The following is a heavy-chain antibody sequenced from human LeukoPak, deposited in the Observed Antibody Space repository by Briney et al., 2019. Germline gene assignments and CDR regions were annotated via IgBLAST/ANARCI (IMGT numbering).Heavy chain of an antibody. CDR3: AKWAQGYSSNWFDP. CDR1: GFTVSSNY. J-gene: IGHJ5*02. CDR2: IYSGGST. V-gene: IGHV3-53*01. D-gene: IGHD1-26*01. Sequence: GGSLRLSCAASGFTVSSNYMSWVRQAPGKGLEWVSVIYSGGSTYYADSVKGRFTISRDNSKNTLYLQMNSLRAEDTAVYYCAKWAQGYSSNWFDPWGQGTLVTVSS.